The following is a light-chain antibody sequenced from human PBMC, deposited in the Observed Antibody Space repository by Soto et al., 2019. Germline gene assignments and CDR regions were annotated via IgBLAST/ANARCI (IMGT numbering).Light chain of an antibody. CDR2: GAS. Sequence: EIVMTQSPATLSVSPGERATLSCRASQSVSSNLAWYQQRPGQAPRLLIYGASTRATGIPARFSGSGSGTDLTLTISSLQSEDFEVYYCQQYYDWPWTFGQGTKVEIK. CDR1: QSVSSN. V-gene: IGKV3-15*01. J-gene: IGKJ1*01. CDR3: QQYYDWPWT.